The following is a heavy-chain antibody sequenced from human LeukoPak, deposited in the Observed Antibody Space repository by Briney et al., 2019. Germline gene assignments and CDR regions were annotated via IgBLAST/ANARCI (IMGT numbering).Heavy chain of an antibody. Sequence: SETLSLTCTVSGGSISSSSYYWGWIRQPPGKGLEWIGSIYYSGSTYYNPSLKSRVTISVDTSKNQFSLKLTSVIAADTAVYYCARGATTAGLRFDYWGQGTLVTVSS. J-gene: IGHJ4*02. CDR2: IYYSGST. CDR1: GGSISSSSYY. D-gene: IGHD6-13*01. V-gene: IGHV4-39*07. CDR3: ARGATTAGLRFDY.